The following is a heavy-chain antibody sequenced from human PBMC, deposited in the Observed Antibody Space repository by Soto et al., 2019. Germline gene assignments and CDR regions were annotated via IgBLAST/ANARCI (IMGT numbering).Heavy chain of an antibody. CDR2: IYYSGST. J-gene: IGHJ4*02. CDR1: GGSISSYY. CDR3: ARLRRGTTVTTFDY. Sequence: QVQLQESGPGLVKPSETLSLTCTVSGGSISSYYWSWIRQPPGKGLEWIGYIYYSGSTNYNPSLKSRVTISVDTAKNQCSLKLSSVTAADTAVYYCARLRRGTTVTTFDYWGQGTLVTVSS. D-gene: IGHD4-17*01. V-gene: IGHV4-59*08.